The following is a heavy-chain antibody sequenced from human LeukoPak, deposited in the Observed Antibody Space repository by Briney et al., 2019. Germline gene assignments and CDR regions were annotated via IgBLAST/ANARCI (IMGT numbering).Heavy chain of an antibody. Sequence: GGSLRLSCAASGFTFSNYWMHWVLQAPGKGLVWVSRINSDGINTSYADSVKGRFTISRDNAKNTLNLQMNSLRAEDTAVYYCARDLGQYYDTSDNWFDPWGQGTLVTVSS. D-gene: IGHD3-22*01. CDR2: INSDGINT. CDR3: ARDLGQYYDTSDNWFDP. V-gene: IGHV3-74*01. J-gene: IGHJ5*02. CDR1: GFTFSNYW.